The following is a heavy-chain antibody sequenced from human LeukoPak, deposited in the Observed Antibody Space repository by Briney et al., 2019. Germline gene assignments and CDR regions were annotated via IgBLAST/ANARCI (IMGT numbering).Heavy chain of an antibody. D-gene: IGHD6-13*01. CDR1: GFTFSTYS. J-gene: IGHJ4*02. CDR2: VKPDGNDK. V-gene: IGHV3-7*03. CDR3: AKRRGSSSWYNYFDY. Sequence: PGGSLRLSCAASGFTFSTYSMTWVRQAPGKGLEWVANVKPDGNDKYYVDSVKGRFTISRDNSKNTLYLQMNSLRAEDTAVYYCAKRRGSSSWYNYFDYWGQGTLVTVSS.